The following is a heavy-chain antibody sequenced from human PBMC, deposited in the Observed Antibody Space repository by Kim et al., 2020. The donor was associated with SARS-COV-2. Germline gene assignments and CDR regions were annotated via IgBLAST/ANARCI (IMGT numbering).Heavy chain of an antibody. Sequence: VKGRFTISRDNSKNTLYLQMNSLRAEDTAVYYCASEGVATMVRGVITFDYWGQGTLVTVSS. D-gene: IGHD3-10*01. V-gene: IGHV3-23*01. CDR3: ASEGVATMVRGVITFDY. J-gene: IGHJ4*02.